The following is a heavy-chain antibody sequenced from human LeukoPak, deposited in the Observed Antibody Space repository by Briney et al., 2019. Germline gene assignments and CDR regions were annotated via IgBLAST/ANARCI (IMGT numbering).Heavy chain of an antibody. D-gene: IGHD1-26*01. J-gene: IGHJ4*02. V-gene: IGHV1-18*01. CDR2: ISAYNGNT. Sequence: ASVKVSCKASGYTFTSYGISWVRQAPGQGLEWMGWISAYNGNTNYAQKLQGRVTMTTDTSTSTAYMELRSLRSDDTAVYYCARAVVGATFDRRVSCYFDYWGQGTLVTVSS. CDR1: GYTFTSYG. CDR3: ARAVVGATFDRRVSCYFDY.